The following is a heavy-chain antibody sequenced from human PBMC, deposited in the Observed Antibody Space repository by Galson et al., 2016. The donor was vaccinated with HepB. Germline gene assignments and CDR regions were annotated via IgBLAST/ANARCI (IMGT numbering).Heavy chain of an antibody. CDR2: ISDNGGST. CDR3: AKGLTTVTTEVDY. V-gene: IGHV3-23*01. Sequence: SLRLSCAAYGFTFSSNSMNWVRQAPGKGLEWVSGISDNGGSTYYVDSVKGRFTIPRDNFKNMLYLQMNSLRAEETAVYYCAKGLTTVTTEVDYWGQGTLVTVSS. D-gene: IGHD4-17*01. J-gene: IGHJ4*02. CDR1: GFTFSSNS.